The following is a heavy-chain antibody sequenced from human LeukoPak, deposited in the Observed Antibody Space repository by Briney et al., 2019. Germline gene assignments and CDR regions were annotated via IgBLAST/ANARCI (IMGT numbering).Heavy chain of an antibody. J-gene: IGHJ4*02. CDR3: ARGDGVYVY. Sequence: GGSLRLSCAASKFTFSDYSMSWVRQAPGKGLEWVSVIYFGGTTYYADSVKGRFTISRDNSKNTVYLQMNSLRVEDTAVYYCARGDGVYVYWGQGTLVTVSS. CDR1: KFTFSDYS. D-gene: IGHD5/OR15-5a*01. V-gene: IGHV3-53*01. CDR2: IYFGGTT.